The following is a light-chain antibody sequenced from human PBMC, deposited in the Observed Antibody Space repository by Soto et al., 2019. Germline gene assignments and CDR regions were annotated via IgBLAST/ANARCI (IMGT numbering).Light chain of an antibody. CDR3: AARDDSLDGVV. V-gene: IGLV1-47*01. Sequence: QSVLTQTPSASGTPGQRVTISCSGSSSNIAGNFVTWYHQLPGTAPKPIIYMNDQRPSGVPNRFSGSKSGTSATLAISGLRSKDEGEYFCAARDDSLDGVVFGGGTKLTVL. J-gene: IGLJ2*01. CDR1: SSNIAGNF. CDR2: MND.